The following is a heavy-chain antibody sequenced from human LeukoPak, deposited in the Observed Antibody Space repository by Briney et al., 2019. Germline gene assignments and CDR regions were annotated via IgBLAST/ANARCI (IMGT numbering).Heavy chain of an antibody. J-gene: IGHJ4*02. Sequence: GGSLRLSCVASGFTFSTYWMSWVRQAPGKGLEWVANIKQHGSEKYYVDSVKGRFTISRDNAKSSLYLQMNSLRAEDTAVYYCARGAYCSGGSCYPYYFDSWGQGTLVTVSS. CDR1: GFTFSTYW. CDR2: IKQHGSEK. D-gene: IGHD2-15*01. V-gene: IGHV3-7*04. CDR3: ARGAYCSGGSCYPYYFDS.